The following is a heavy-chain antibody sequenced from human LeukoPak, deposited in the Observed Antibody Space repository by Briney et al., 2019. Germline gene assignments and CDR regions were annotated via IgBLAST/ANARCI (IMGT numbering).Heavy chain of an antibody. Sequence: GGSLRLSCAASGFTFSDYSMNWVRQAPGKGLEWVSYISSSSNTIYYADSVKGRFNISRDNAKNSLYLQMNSLRAEDTAVYYCARDRAAGAYPWCFDYWGQGTLVTVSS. CDR3: ARDRAAGAYPWCFDY. CDR2: ISSSSNTI. D-gene: IGHD2-15*01. V-gene: IGHV3-48*01. J-gene: IGHJ4*02. CDR1: GFTFSDYS.